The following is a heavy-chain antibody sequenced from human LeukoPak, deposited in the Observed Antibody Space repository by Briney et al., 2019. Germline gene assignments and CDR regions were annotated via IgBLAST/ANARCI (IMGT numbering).Heavy chain of an antibody. V-gene: IGHV1-2*02. CDR2: INPNSDGT. J-gene: IGHJ6*02. D-gene: IGHD3-10*01. Sequence: VASVKVSCKASGYTFTGYYMHWVRQAPGQGLEWMGWINPNSDGTNYAEKLQGGVTMTRDTSISTAYMELSRLTSDDTAVYYCARGGGNYYGMDVWGQGTTVTVSS. CDR3: ARGGGNYYGMDV. CDR1: GYTFTGYY.